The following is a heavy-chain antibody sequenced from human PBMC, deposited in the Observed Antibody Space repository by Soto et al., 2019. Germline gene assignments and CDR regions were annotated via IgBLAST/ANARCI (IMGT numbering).Heavy chain of an antibody. CDR2: ISYDGSNK. V-gene: IGHV3-30*03. CDR1: GFTFSSYG. J-gene: IGHJ6*02. Sequence: GGSLRLSCAASGFTFSSYGMHWVRQAPGKGLEWVAVISYDGSNKYYVDSVKGRFTISRDNAKNSLHLQMNSLRAEDTAVYYCARFYYDSSGYLPSPYYYYYGMDVWGQGTTVTVSS. D-gene: IGHD3-22*01. CDR3: ARFYYDSSGYLPSPYYYYYGMDV.